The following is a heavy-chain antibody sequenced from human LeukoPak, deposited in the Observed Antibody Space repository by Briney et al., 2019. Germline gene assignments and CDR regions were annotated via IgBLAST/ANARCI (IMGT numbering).Heavy chain of an antibody. D-gene: IGHD2-2*01. CDR2: ISAYNGNT. V-gene: IGHV1-18*04. CDR3: ARDRCSSISCYFDY. J-gene: IGHJ4*02. Sequence: ASVKVSCKASGYTFTSYGISWVRQAPGQGLEWMGWISAYNGNTNYARKLQGRVTMTTDISTSTAYMELRSLRSDDTAVYYCARDRCSSISCYFDYWGQGTLVTVSS. CDR1: GYTFTSYG.